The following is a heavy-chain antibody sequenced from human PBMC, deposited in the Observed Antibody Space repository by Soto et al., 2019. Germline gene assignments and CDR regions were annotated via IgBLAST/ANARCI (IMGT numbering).Heavy chain of an antibody. CDR3: AKDHGTYGPNWIDS. CDR2: FYYSGST. CDR1: GGSISSYF. V-gene: IGHV4-59*01. Sequence: PSETLSLTCTVSGGSISSYFWSWIRQPPGKGLEWIGYFYYSGSTNYNPSLKSRVTISVDTSKNQFSLKLSSVTAADTAVYYCAKDHGTYGPNWIDSWGQGTLVTVSS. J-gene: IGHJ5*01. D-gene: IGHD3-10*01.